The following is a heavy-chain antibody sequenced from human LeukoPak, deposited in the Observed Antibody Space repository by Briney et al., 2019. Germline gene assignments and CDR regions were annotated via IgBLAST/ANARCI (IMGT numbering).Heavy chain of an antibody. CDR1: GFSFGSYA. CDR3: GSGPVGTTVP. D-gene: IGHD1-1*01. Sequence: GGSLRLSCAASGFSFGSYAMGWTSQAPGQGLEWVSAISGSGSHANYAESVKGRFTISRDNSKNTLYLQMHSLIAADTAVYYCGSGPVGTTVPWGQGTLVTVSS. CDR2: ISGSGSHA. V-gene: IGHV3-23*01. J-gene: IGHJ5*02.